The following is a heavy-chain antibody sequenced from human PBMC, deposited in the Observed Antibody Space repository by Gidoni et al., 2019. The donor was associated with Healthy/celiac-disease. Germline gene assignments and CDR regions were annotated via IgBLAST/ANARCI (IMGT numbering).Heavy chain of an antibody. Sequence: QVQLQESGPGLVKPSETLSLTCTVSGGSISSYYWSWIRQPPGKGLEWIGYIYYSGSTNYNPSLKSRVTIAVDTSKNQFSLKLSSVTAADTAVYYCARHDYWGGDCYYDAFDIWGQGTMVTVSS. CDR2: IYYSGST. CDR3: ARHDYWGGDCYYDAFDI. CDR1: GGSISSYY. J-gene: IGHJ3*02. V-gene: IGHV4-59*08. D-gene: IGHD2-21*02.